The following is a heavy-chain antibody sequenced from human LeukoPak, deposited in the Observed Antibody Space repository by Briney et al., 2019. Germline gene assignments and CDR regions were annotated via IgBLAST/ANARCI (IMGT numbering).Heavy chain of an antibody. CDR3: ARAGYSMDTEYFQH. CDR1: EFTFSSYA. J-gene: IGHJ1*01. D-gene: IGHD5-18*01. CDR2: ISGSGGST. V-gene: IGHV3-23*01. Sequence: GGSPRVSCAASEFTFSSYAMSWVRQAPRKGLQWVSAISGSGGSTYYADSVKGRFTISRDNAKSSLYLQMNSLRAKDTAVYYCARAGYSMDTEYFQHWGQGTLVTVSS.